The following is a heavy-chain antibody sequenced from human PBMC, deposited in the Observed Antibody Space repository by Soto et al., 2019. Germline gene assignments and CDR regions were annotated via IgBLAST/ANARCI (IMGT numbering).Heavy chain of an antibody. Sequence: GGSLRLSCAASGSTFSSSEMHWVRQAPGKGLEWVSYISKSSSVIYYADSVKGRFTISRDNAKNLLYLQMNSLRAEDTAVYFCASVHLRFSSGIDVSGQGTTVTVYS. CDR3: ASVHLRFSSGIDV. D-gene: IGHD3-3*01. CDR2: ISKSSSVI. J-gene: IGHJ6*02. CDR1: GSTFSSSE. V-gene: IGHV3-48*03.